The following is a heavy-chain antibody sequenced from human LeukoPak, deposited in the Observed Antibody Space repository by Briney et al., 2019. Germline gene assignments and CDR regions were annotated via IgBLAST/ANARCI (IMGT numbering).Heavy chain of an antibody. CDR1: GFSLDDYA. CDR3: AKDADYVWGSYRRNYFDY. CDR2: ISWNSGSI. J-gene: IGHJ4*02. Sequence: GRSLRLSCVASGFSLDDYAMHWVRQAPGKGLEWVSGISWNSGSIGYADSVKGRFTISRDNAKNSLYLQMNSLRAEDTALYYCAKDADYVWGSYRRNYFDYWGQGTLVTVSS. V-gene: IGHV3-9*01. D-gene: IGHD3-16*02.